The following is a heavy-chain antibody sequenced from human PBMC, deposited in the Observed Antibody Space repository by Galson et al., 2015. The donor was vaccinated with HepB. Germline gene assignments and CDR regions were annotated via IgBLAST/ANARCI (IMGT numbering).Heavy chain of an antibody. J-gene: IGHJ5*02. D-gene: IGHD2-15*01. CDR1: GYTFTSYG. CDR3: ARYCSGGSQAGWFDP. Sequence: SVKVSCKASGYTFTSYGISWVRQAPGQGLEWMGWISAYNGNTNYAQKLQGRVTMTTDTSTSTAYMELRSLRSDDTAVYYCARYCSGGSQAGWFDPWGQGTLVTVSS. V-gene: IGHV1-18*01. CDR2: ISAYNGNT.